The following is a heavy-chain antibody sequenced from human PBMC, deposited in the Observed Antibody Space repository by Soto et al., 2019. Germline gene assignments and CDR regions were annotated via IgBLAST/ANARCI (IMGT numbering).Heavy chain of an antibody. CDR1: GGSISSGGYS. V-gene: IGHV4-30-2*01. Sequence: SETLSLTCAVSGGSISSGGYSWSWIRQPPGKGLEWIGYIYHSGSTNYNTSLKSRVTISVDTSKNQFSLKLSSMTAADTAVYYCARVRYCSGGSCYPRFDPWGQGTLVTVSS. D-gene: IGHD2-15*01. CDR2: IYHSGST. J-gene: IGHJ5*02. CDR3: ARVRYCSGGSCYPRFDP.